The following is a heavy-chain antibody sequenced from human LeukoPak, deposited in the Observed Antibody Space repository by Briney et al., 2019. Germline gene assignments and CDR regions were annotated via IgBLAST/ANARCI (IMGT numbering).Heavy chain of an antibody. V-gene: IGHV3-73*01. Sequence: PGGSLRLSCAASGFTFSGSAMHWVRQASGKGLVGVGRIRSKANSYATAYAASVKGRFTISRDDSKNTAYLQMNSLKTEDTAVYYCTRHGSSLGFDPWGQGTLVTVSS. CDR1: GFTFSGSA. CDR3: TRHGSSLGFDP. D-gene: IGHD6-6*01. J-gene: IGHJ5*02. CDR2: IRSKANSYAT.